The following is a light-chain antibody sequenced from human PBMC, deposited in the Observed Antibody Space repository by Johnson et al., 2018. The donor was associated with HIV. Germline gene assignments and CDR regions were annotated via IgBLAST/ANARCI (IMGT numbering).Light chain of an antibody. CDR2: ENN. Sequence: QSVLTQPPSVSAAPGQKVTISCSGSSSNIGNNYVSWYQQLPRGAPKLLIYENNKRPSGIPDRFSGSKSGTSATLDFTGLQSGAEADYYCGTWDSSLSAYVFGNGTKGTVL. CDR3: GTWDSSLSAYV. V-gene: IGLV1-51*02. CDR1: SSNIGNNY. J-gene: IGLJ1*01.